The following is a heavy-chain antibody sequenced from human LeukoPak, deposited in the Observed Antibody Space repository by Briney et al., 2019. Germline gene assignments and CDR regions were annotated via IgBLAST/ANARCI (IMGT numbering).Heavy chain of an antibody. CDR2: IIPILGIA. J-gene: IGHJ4*02. V-gene: IGHV1-69*02. CDR1: GGTFSSYT. D-gene: IGHD3-16*02. CDR3: ARSGVWGRYRTRPFDY. Sequence: SVKVSCKASGGTFSSYTISWVRQAPGQGLEWMGRIIPILGIANYAQKFQGRVTITADKSTSTAYMELSSLRSEDTAVYYCARSGVWGRYRTRPFDYWGQGTLVTVSS.